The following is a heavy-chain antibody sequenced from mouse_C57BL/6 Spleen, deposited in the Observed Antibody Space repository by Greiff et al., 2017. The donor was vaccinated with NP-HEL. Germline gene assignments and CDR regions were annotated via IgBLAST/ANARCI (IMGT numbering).Heavy chain of an antibody. J-gene: IGHJ3*01. CDR1: GYSITSGYY. CDR3: ASGVYYGNWGFAY. D-gene: IGHD2-1*01. CDR2: ISYDGSN. V-gene: IGHV3-6*01. Sequence: VQLQQSGPGLVKPSQSLSLTCSVTGYSITSGYYWNWLRQFPANKLEWMGYISYDGSNTYNSSLKNRNSITRDTSRSQFFLKLNSVTTEDTATYYGASGVYYGNWGFAYWGQGTLVTVSA.